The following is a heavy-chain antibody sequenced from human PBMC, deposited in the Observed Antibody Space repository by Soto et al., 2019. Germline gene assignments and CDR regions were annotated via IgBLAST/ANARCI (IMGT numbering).Heavy chain of an antibody. CDR2: ISGGGGST. Sequence: XGSLRLSCAASGFTFSSYAMSWVRQAPGKGLEWVSAISGGGGSTFYADSVKGRFTISRDNSKNTLYLQMNSLRAEDTAVYYCAKDDYYDSSGYSSRFDYWGQGTLVTVSS. CDR1: GFTFSSYA. J-gene: IGHJ4*02. V-gene: IGHV3-23*01. CDR3: AKDDYYDSSGYSSRFDY. D-gene: IGHD3-22*01.